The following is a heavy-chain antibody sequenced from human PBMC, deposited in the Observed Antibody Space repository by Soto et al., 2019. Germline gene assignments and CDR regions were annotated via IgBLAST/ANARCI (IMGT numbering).Heavy chain of an antibody. CDR1: GFTFNNYA. CDR2: ITASGNSR. V-gene: IGHV3-23*05. D-gene: IGHD6-19*01. Sequence: GGSLRLSCVVCGFTFNNYAMGWVRQAPGKGLEWVSGITASGNSRYYADSVKDRFTVSRDNSRNTLFLQMDSLGVDDTGTYYCAKGSAVAGFYFESWGQGTVVTVSS. CDR3: AKGSAVAGFYFES. J-gene: IGHJ4*02.